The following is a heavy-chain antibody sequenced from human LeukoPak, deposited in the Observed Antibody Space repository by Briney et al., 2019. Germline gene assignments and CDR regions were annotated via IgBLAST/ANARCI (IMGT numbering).Heavy chain of an antibody. CDR2: IKQDGSKK. CDR3: TRVGYIDEGIDY. D-gene: IGHD5-24*01. V-gene: IGHV3-7*04. CDR1: GFPFSSYW. J-gene: IGHJ4*02. Sequence: TGGSLRLSCVASGFPFSSYWMTWVRQAPGKGLEWVANIKQDGSKKSYVDSVKGRFTNSRDNAKNSLYLQMNSLRAEDTAIYYCTRVGYIDEGIDYWGQGTLVTVSS.